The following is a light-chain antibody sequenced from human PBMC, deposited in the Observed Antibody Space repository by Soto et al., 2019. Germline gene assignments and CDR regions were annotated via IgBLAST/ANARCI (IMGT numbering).Light chain of an antibody. CDR3: QQYGTSEII. J-gene: IGKJ5*01. CDR1: QSVNTN. CDR2: GAS. Sequence: ETVLTQSPGTLSLSPGERATFSCRASQSVNTNLAWYQLKPGQAPRLLVYGASIRATGIPDRFSGSGSATDFTLTISRLEPEDFAVFFCQQYGTSEIIFGQGTRLEIK. V-gene: IGKV3-20*01.